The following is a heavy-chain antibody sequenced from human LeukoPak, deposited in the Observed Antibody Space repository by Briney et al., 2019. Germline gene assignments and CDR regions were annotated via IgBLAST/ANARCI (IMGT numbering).Heavy chain of an antibody. CDR3: ARGLEWLTRRHTWFDP. D-gene: IGHD3-3*01. CDR2: ISAYNGNT. J-gene: IGHJ5*02. CDR1: GYTLTSYG. V-gene: IGHV1-18*01. Sequence: GASVKVSCKASGYTLTSYGISWVRQAPGQGLEWMGWISAYNGNTNYAQKLQGRVTMTTDTSTSTAYMELRSLRSDDTAVYYCARGLEWLTRRHTWFDPWGQGTLVTVSS.